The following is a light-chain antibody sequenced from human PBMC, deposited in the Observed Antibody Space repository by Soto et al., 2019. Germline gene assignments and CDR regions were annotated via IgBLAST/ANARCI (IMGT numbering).Light chain of an antibody. V-gene: IGKV3-20*01. J-gene: IGKJ4*01. CDR3: QQPHCTPVT. Sequence: NLSAPCPGTQTLFSGEIVTLSCRASQSVSSSYLAWYQQKPGQAPRLLIYGASSRATGIPDRFSGSGSGTDFNLTISCLRPQAFPTCLTQQPHCTPVTFGGGTKVDIK. CDR1: QSVSSSY. CDR2: GAS.